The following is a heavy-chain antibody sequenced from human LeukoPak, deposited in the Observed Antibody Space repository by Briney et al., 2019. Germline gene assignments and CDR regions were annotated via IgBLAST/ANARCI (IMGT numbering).Heavy chain of an antibody. V-gene: IGHV4-34*01. Sequence: SETLSLTCAVYGGSFSGYYWSWIRQPPGKGLEWIGEINYSGSTNYNPSLKSRVTISVDTSKNQFSLKLSSVTAADTAVYYCATNDCSSTSCPDDYWGQGTLVTVSS. J-gene: IGHJ4*02. CDR1: GGSFSGYY. D-gene: IGHD2-2*01. CDR2: INYSGST. CDR3: ATNDCSSTSCPDDY.